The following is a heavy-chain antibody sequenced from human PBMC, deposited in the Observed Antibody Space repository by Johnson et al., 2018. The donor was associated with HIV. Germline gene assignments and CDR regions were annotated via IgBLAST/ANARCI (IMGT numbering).Heavy chain of an antibody. Sequence: VQLVESGGGVVQPGGSLRLSCAASGFTFDDYDMSWVRQAPGKGLEWVANIKQDGSEKYYVDSVKGRFTISRDNAKNSLFLQMNSLRAEDTAVYYCAYSGSYYSAFDIWGQGTMVTVSS. D-gene: IGHD1-26*01. CDR2: IKQDGSEK. CDR3: AYSGSYYSAFDI. CDR1: GFTFDDYD. J-gene: IGHJ3*02. V-gene: IGHV3-7*01.